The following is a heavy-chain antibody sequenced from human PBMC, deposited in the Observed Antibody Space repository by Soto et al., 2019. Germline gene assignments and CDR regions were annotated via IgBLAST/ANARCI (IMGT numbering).Heavy chain of an antibody. CDR3: ARDQMITFGGVIVPVGFDY. V-gene: IGHV1-69*01. J-gene: IGHJ4*02. CDR1: GGTFSSYA. Sequence: VKVSCKASGGTFSSYAISWVRQAPGQGLEWMGGIIPIFGTANYAQKFQGRVTITADESTSTAYMELSSLRSEDTAVYYCARDQMITFGGVIVPVGFDYWGQGTLVTVSS. CDR2: IIPIFGTA. D-gene: IGHD3-16*02.